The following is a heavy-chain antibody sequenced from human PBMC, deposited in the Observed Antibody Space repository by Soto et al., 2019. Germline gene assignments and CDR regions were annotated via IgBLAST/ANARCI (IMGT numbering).Heavy chain of an antibody. Sequence: QVQLVQSGTEVKKPGSSVKVSCKASGGTFSSYAISWVRQAPGQGLEWMGGIIPIFGTANYAQKFQGRVTITADESRSTAYMELSSLRSEDTAMYYCARVLGTYSTSWHRYGMDVWGQGTTVTVSS. CDR1: GGTFSSYA. V-gene: IGHV1-69*12. J-gene: IGHJ6*02. CDR3: ARVLGTYSTSWHRYGMDV. CDR2: IIPIFGTA. D-gene: IGHD6-13*01.